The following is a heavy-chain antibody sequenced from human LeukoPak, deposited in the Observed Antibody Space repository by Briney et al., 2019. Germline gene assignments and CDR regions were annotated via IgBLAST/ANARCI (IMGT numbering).Heavy chain of an antibody. Sequence: SETLSLTCAVYGGSFSGYYWSWIRQPPGKGLEWIGEINHSGSTNYNPSLKSRVTISVDTSKNQLSLKLSSVTAADTAVYYCARHGGGNSWYRGKSWFDPWGQGTLVTVSS. J-gene: IGHJ5*02. D-gene: IGHD6-13*01. CDR3: ARHGGGNSWYRGKSWFDP. V-gene: IGHV4-34*01. CDR1: GGSFSGYY. CDR2: INHSGST.